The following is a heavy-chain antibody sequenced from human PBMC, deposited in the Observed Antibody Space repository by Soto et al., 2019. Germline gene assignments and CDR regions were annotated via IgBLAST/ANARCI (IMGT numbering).Heavy chain of an antibody. Sequence: SETLSLTCAVYGGSFSGYYWSWIRQPPGKGLEWIGEINHSGSTNYNPSLKSRVTISVDTSKNQFSLKLSSVTAADTAVYYCASSGSSSWYLGFDYYYYGMDVWGQGTTVT. D-gene: IGHD6-13*01. CDR2: INHSGST. CDR1: GGSFSGYY. CDR3: ASSGSSSWYLGFDYYYYGMDV. V-gene: IGHV4-34*01. J-gene: IGHJ6*02.